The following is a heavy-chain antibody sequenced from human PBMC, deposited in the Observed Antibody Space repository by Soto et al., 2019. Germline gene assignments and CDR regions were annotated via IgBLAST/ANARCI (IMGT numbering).Heavy chain of an antibody. CDR1: GFTFSSYA. V-gene: IGHV3-23*01. J-gene: IGHJ3*02. D-gene: IGHD2-15*01. CDR2: ISGGGVTT. Sequence: EMQLLESGGDLVQPGGSLRLSCAASGFTFSSYAMTWVRQAPGKGLEYVSAISGGGVTTYYADSMKGRFTISRDNSKNTLFLQMDSLRADDTAVYYCAKDRDDIGMVDAFEIWGQGTMVTVSS. CDR3: AKDRDDIGMVDAFEI.